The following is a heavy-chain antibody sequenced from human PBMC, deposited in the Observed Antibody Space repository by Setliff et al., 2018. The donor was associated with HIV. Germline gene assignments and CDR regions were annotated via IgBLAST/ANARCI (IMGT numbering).Heavy chain of an antibody. CDR1: GFTFRNYW. D-gene: IGHD1-1*01. Sequence: GGSLRLSCAASGFTFRNYWMTWVRQAPGKGLEWVATMSGGGSSTYYAQFVRGQFTISRDNSKDTLFLNMNSLRAEDTAIYYCAREKLEDHPTFFYDSWGQGTLVTVSS. J-gene: IGHJ4*02. CDR3: AREKLEDHPTFFYDS. CDR2: MSGGGSST. V-gene: IGHV3-23*01.